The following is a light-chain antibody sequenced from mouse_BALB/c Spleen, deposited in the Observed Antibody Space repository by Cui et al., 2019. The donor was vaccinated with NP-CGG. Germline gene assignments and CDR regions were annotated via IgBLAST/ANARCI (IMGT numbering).Light chain of an antibody. CDR1: TGAVTTSNY. V-gene: IGLV1*01. Sequence: QAAFTQESSPTTSPGETVTLTCRSSTGAVTTSNYANWVQEKPDHLFTGLIGGTNNRPPGVPARFSGSLIGDKAALTITGAQTEDEAIYFCALWYSNHWVFGGGTKLTVL. CDR2: GTN. CDR3: ALWYSNHWV. J-gene: IGLJ1*01.